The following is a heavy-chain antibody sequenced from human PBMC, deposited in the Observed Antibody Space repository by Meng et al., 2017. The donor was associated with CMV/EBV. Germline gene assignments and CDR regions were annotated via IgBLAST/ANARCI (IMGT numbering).Heavy chain of an antibody. CDR3: ARGIYCSSTSCYSDYFDY. Sequence: SETLSLTCTVSGGSISSSSYYWGWIRQPPGKGLEWIGYIYYSGSTNYNPSLKSRVTISVDTSKNQFSLKLSSVTAADTAVYYCARGIYCSSTSCYSDYFDYRGQGTLVTSPQ. J-gene: IGHJ4*02. D-gene: IGHD2-2*01. CDR2: IYYSGST. CDR1: GGSISSSSYY. V-gene: IGHV4-61*05.